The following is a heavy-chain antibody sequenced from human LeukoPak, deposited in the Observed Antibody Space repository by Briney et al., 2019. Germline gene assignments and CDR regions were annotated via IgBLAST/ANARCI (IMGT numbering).Heavy chain of an antibody. CDR2: ISGSGGST. V-gene: IGHV3-23*01. Sequence: GGSLRLSCAASGFTFSSYAMSWVRQAPGKGLEWVSAISGSGGSTYYADSVKGRFTISRDNSKNTLYLQMNSLRAEDTAVYYCAREYYYDSSGYYWPVDYWGQGTLVTVSS. J-gene: IGHJ4*02. D-gene: IGHD3-22*01. CDR1: GFTFSSYA. CDR3: AREYYYDSSGYYWPVDY.